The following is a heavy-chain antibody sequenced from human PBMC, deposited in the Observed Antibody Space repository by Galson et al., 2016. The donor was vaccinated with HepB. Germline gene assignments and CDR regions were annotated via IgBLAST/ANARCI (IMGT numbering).Heavy chain of an antibody. Sequence: SVKVSCKASGGTFSSYAISWVRQAPGQGPEWMGGIIPMFGTVNYAHKLQGRVTITADKSTSTVYMELSSLRSEDTAIYYCARDRSLYYDFWSGFYVWGQGTLVTVSS. D-gene: IGHD3-3*01. V-gene: IGHV1-69*06. CDR3: ARDRSLYYDFWSGFYV. CDR2: IIPMFGTV. J-gene: IGHJ4*02. CDR1: GGTFSSYA.